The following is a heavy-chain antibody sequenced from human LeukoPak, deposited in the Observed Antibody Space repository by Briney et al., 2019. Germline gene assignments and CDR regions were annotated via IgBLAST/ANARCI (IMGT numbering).Heavy chain of an antibody. CDR3: AKDQGPGYSGYDWGAFDI. CDR1: GFTFSSYA. CDR2: ISGSGGST. V-gene: IGHV3-23*01. D-gene: IGHD5-12*01. J-gene: IGHJ3*02. Sequence: GGSLRLSCAASGFTFSSYAMHWVRQAPGKGLEWVSTISGSGGSTYYTDSVKGRFTISRDNSKNTLYLQLNSLRVEDTAIYYCAKDQGPGYSGYDWGAFDIWGQGTMVTVSS.